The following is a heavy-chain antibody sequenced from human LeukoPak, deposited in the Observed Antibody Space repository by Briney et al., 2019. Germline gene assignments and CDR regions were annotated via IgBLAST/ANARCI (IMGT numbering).Heavy chain of an antibody. CDR3: AREDRESGGMDV. V-gene: IGHV1-2*02. CDR1: GYTFTDYY. J-gene: IGHJ6*02. CDR2: INPNSGRT. Sequence: ASVKVSCKTSGYTFTDYYLHWVRQAPGQGLEWMGWINPNSGRTSSAQKFQGRVTLTRDTSITTAHMELTRLTSDDTAVYYCAREDRESGGMDVWGQGTAVSVSS.